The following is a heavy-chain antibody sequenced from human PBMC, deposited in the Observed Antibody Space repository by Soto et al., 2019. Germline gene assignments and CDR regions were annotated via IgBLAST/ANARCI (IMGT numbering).Heavy chain of an antibody. D-gene: IGHD6-13*01. Sequence: HPGGSMRLSCAASGFTFSSYGMHWVRQAPGKGLEWVAVISYDGSNKYYADSVKGRFTISRDNSKNTLYLQMNSLRAKDTAVYYSAKDIAAADSFGDYFDYWGQGTLVTVSS. J-gene: IGHJ4*02. CDR1: GFTFSSYG. V-gene: IGHV3-30*18. CDR3: AKDIAAADSFGDYFDY. CDR2: ISYDGSNK.